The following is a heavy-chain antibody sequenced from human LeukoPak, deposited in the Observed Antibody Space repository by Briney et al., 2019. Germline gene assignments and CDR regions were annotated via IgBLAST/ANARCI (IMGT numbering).Heavy chain of an antibody. J-gene: IGHJ4*02. D-gene: IGHD3-22*01. CDR1: GGSINSGDYY. CDR3: ARGLPDYYDSSGYDY. Sequence: SETLSLTSTVSGGSINSGDYYWSWIRQPPGKGLEWIGYIYYSGSTYYNPSLKSRVTISVDTSKNQFSLKLSSVTAADTAVYYCARGLPDYYDSSGYDYWGQGTLVTVSS. CDR2: IYYSGST. V-gene: IGHV4-30-4*08.